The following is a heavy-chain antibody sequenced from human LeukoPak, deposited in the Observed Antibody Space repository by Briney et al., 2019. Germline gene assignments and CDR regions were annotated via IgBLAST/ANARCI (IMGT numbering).Heavy chain of an antibody. D-gene: IGHD3-3*01. CDR3: ASTYYDFWSGYYKGYFDY. J-gene: IGHJ4*02. V-gene: IGHV1-46*03. Sequence: ASVKVSCKASGYTFTSYHMHWVRQAPGQGLEWMGIINPSGGSTSYAQKFQGRVTMTRDTSTSTVYMELSSLRPEDTAVYYCASTYYDFWSGYYKGYFDYWGQGTLVTVSS. CDR2: INPSGGST. CDR1: GYTFTSYH.